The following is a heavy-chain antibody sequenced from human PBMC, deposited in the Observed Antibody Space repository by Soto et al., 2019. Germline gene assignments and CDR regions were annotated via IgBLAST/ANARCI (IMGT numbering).Heavy chain of an antibody. J-gene: IGHJ3*02. CDR2: INSDGSST. V-gene: IGHV3-74*01. CDR3: ARVDRYSSRRQAFDI. CDR1: GFTFSSYW. D-gene: IGHD6-13*01. Sequence: GGSLRLSCAASGFTFSSYWMHWVRQAPGKGLVWVSRINSDGSSTSYADSVKGRFTISRDNAKNTLYLQMNSLRAEDTAVYYCARVDRYSSRRQAFDIWGQGTMVTVSS.